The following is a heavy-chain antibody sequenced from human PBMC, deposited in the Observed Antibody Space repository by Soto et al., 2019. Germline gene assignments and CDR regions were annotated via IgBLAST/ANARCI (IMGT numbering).Heavy chain of an antibody. V-gene: IGHV3-15*01. CDR1: GFTFSNAW. Sequence: GGSLRLSCAASGFTFSNAWMSWVRQAPGKGLEWVGRIKSKTDGGTTDYAAPVKGRFTTSRDDSKNKLYLQMNSLKTEDTAVYYCPTRGYNWNDSFDYWGQGTPVPVYS. CDR3: PTRGYNWNDSFDY. J-gene: IGHJ4*02. CDR2: IKSKTDGGTT. D-gene: IGHD1-1*01.